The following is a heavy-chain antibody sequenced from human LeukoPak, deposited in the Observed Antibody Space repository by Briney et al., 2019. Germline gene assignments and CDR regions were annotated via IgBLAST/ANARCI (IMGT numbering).Heavy chain of an antibody. CDR3: ARGRVVPGSEGLFDP. CDR2: ISYDGSNK. J-gene: IGHJ5*02. Sequence: PGRSLRLSCAASGFTFSSYAMHWVRQAPGKGLEWVAVISYDGSNKYYADSVKGRFTISRDNSKNTLYLQMNSLRAEDTAVYYCARGRVVPGSEGLFDPWGQGTLVTVSS. CDR1: GFTFSSYA. D-gene: IGHD2-2*01. V-gene: IGHV3-30*04.